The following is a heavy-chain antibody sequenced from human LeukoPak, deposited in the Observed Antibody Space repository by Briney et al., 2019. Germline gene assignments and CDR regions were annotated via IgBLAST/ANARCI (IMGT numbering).Heavy chain of an antibody. CDR1: GGSISSGTYY. CDR2: IYYSGST. V-gene: IGHV4-31*03. D-gene: IGHD5-12*01. J-gene: IGHJ4*02. CDR3: AKLHSGYDFVN. Sequence: PSETLSLTCTVSGGSISSGTYYWTWIRRPPGKGLEWIGYIYYSGSTYYHPSLKNRVIISMDTSKNQFSLKLTSVTAADTAIYYCAKLHSGYDFVNWGQGTLVTISA.